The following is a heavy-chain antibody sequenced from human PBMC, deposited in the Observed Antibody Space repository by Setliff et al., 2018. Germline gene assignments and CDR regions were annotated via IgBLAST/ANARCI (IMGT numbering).Heavy chain of an antibody. D-gene: IGHD3-3*01. CDR2: IDISGTT. Sequence: PSETLSLTCTVSGGSISSHYWNWIRQPAGEGLEWIGRIDISGTTNYNPSLKSRVTMSLDSSKNQFPLNLNSVTAADTAVYYCVKNPLTMPRGFFEYWGRGTLVTVSS. CDR1: GGSISSHY. V-gene: IGHV4-4*07. CDR3: VKNPLTMPRGFFEY. J-gene: IGHJ4*02.